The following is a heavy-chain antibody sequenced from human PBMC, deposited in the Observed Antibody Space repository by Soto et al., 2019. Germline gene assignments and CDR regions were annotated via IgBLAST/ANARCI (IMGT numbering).Heavy chain of an antibody. CDR2: ISAYNGNT. Sequence: GASVKVSCKASGYTFTSYGISWVRQAPGQGLEWMGWISAYNGNTNYAQKLQGRVTMTTDTSTSTAYMELRSLRSDDTAVYYCARGAQAADYYYDMDVWGKGTTVTVSS. CDR3: ARGAQAADYYYDMDV. CDR1: GYTFTSYG. V-gene: IGHV1-18*01. J-gene: IGHJ6*03.